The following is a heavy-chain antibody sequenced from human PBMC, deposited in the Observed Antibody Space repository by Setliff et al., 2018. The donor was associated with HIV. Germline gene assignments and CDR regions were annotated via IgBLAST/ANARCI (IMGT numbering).Heavy chain of an antibody. CDR2: IYTSGST. Sequence: PSETLSLTCTVSGDSISSYFWSWIRQSPGKGLEWIGRIYTSGSTNYNPSLKSRVTMSVDTSRNQFSLRVTSVTAADTAVYFCARDRHSSGLGSYGPWGPGILVTVSS. CDR3: ARDRHSSGLGSYGP. CDR1: GDSISSYF. V-gene: IGHV4-4*07. D-gene: IGHD3-10*01. J-gene: IGHJ5*02.